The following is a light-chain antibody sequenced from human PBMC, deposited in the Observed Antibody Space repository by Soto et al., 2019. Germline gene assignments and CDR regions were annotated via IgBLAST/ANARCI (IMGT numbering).Light chain of an antibody. CDR3: QSYDSRLPAYV. CDR1: SSSIGAGYD. V-gene: IGLV1-40*01. CDR2: GNN. Sequence: QSVLTQPPSVSGAPGQRVTISCTGSSSSIGAGYDVHWYHQLPGAAPKLLVSGNNNRPSGVPDRFSASKSGTSASLAITGLQTEDEAQYYCQSYDSRLPAYVFGTGTKLTVL. J-gene: IGLJ1*01.